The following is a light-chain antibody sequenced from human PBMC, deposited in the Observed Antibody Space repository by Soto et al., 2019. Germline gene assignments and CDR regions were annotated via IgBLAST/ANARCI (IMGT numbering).Light chain of an antibody. CDR1: QGISHY. V-gene: IGKV1-27*01. J-gene: IGKJ1*01. Sequence: DIQMTQSPSSLSASVGDRVTITCRASQGISHYLAWYQQKPGKVPMLLIYAASTLQSGVPSRFSGSGSGTDFTLTISSLQPEDVATYYCQKYNSAPSTFGQGNKVEIK. CDR2: AAS. CDR3: QKYNSAPST.